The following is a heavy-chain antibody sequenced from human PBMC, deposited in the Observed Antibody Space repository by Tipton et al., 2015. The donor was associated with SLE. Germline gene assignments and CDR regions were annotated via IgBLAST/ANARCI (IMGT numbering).Heavy chain of an antibody. Sequence: SLRLSCAASGFTFSSYGMHWVRQAPGKGLDWVAIIWFDGSNKYYADSVKGRFTVSRDNSKNTLYVQMNSLRAEDTAVYYCAREGAYCGGDCFDFWGQGTLVTVSS. CDR3: AREGAYCGGDCFDF. CDR2: IWFDGSNK. J-gene: IGHJ4*02. D-gene: IGHD2-21*01. CDR1: GFTFSSYG. V-gene: IGHV3-33*08.